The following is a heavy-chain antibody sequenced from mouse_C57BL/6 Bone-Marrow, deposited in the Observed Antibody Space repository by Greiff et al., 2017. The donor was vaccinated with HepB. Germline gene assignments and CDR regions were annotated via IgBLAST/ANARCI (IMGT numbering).Heavy chain of an antibody. V-gene: IGHV10-1*01. J-gene: IGHJ2*01. CDR2: IRSKSNNYAT. Sequence: EVMLVESGGGLVQPKGSLKLSCAASGFSFNTYAMNWVRQAPGKGLEWVARIRSKSNNYATYYADSVKDRFTISRDDSESMLYLQMNNLKTEDTAMYYCVRQGVITTVVAPYYFDYWGQGTTLTVSS. D-gene: IGHD1-1*01. CDR1: GFSFNTYA. CDR3: VRQGVITTVVAPYYFDY.